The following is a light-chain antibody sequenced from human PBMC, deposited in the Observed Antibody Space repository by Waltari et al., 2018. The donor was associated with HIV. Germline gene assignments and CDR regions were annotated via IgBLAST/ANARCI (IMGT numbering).Light chain of an antibody. CDR1: LSDVGGYNY. CDR3: CSYAGNYPVL. CDR2: DVT. V-gene: IGLV2-11*01. J-gene: IGLJ3*02. Sequence: QSALTQPRSVSGSPGQSVTISCTGTLSDVGGYNYVPWYQHNPGKAPKFIIYDVTKRPSGVPDRFSGSKSGNTASLTISGLQAEDEADYYCCSYAGNYPVLFGGGTKLTVL.